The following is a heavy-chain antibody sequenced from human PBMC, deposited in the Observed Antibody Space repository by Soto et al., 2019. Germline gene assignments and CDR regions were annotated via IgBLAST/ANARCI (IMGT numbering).Heavy chain of an antibody. CDR2: MNPNSGNT. Sequence: ASVKVSCKASGYTFTSYDINWVRQATGQGLEWMGWMNPNSGNTGYAQKFQGRVTMTKNTSISTAYMELSSLRSEDTAVYYCARSVEWMASFDYWGQGTLVTVSS. J-gene: IGHJ4*02. CDR3: ARSVEWMASFDY. V-gene: IGHV1-8*01. CDR1: GYTFTSYD. D-gene: IGHD1-26*01.